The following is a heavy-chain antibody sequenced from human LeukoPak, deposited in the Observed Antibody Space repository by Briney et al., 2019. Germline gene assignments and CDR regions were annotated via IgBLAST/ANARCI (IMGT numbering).Heavy chain of an antibody. J-gene: IGHJ4*02. CDR2: ISGAGGNT. V-gene: IGHV3-23*01. Sequence: GGSLRLSCAASGFTFSSYAMTWVRQTPEKGLQWVSAISGAGGNTYYADSVKGRFTISRDNSKNTLYLQLNSLRAEDTAIYYCAKQRQLIRGGVEYWGPGTQVTVSS. D-gene: IGHD6-13*01. CDR3: AKQRQLIRGGVEY. CDR1: GFTFSSYA.